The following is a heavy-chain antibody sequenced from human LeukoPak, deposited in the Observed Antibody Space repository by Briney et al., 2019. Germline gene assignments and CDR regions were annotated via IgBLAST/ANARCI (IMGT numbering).Heavy chain of an antibody. D-gene: IGHD2-15*01. CDR2: XRTSSDI. CDR3: ARRAGYCSDGICYSGNYFDY. V-gene: IGHV3-11*06. Sequence: GGSLRLSCAASGFSFSERYMTWVRQAPGKGLEXXXXXXRTSSDINYADSVKGRFTISRDNAENSLYLQMDSLRVEDTAVYFCARRAGYCSDGICYSGNYFDYWGQGTLVTVSS. CDR1: GFSFSERY. J-gene: IGHJ4*02.